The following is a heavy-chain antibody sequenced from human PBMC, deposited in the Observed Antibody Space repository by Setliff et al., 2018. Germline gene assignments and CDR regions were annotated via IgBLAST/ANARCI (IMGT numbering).Heavy chain of an antibody. CDR1: GFTISNYW. V-gene: IGHV3-7*03. J-gene: IGHJ4*02. D-gene: IGHD3-3*01. Sequence: LRLSCVASGFTISNYWMAWVRQAPGKGLEWVADIRQDGTNKYYVDSVKGRFTISRDNAKNSLYLQMNSLRAEDTALYYCAREVWNIYDNDNSWSGYSDHWGQGTLVTVSS. CDR3: AREVWNIYDNDNSWSGYSDH. CDR2: IRQDGTNK.